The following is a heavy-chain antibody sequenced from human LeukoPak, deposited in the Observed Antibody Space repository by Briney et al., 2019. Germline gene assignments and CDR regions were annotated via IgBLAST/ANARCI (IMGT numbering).Heavy chain of an antibody. Sequence: ASVKVSCKASGYTFTSYYMYWVRQAPGQGLEWMGIINPNRGSTSYAQKFQGRVFMTRDTSTSTVYMELSSLKSEDTAVYYCARVRDGYNDAYDIWGQGTMVTVSS. D-gene: IGHD5-24*01. CDR2: INPNRGST. CDR3: ARVRDGYNDAYDI. V-gene: IGHV1-46*01. J-gene: IGHJ3*02. CDR1: GYTFTSYY.